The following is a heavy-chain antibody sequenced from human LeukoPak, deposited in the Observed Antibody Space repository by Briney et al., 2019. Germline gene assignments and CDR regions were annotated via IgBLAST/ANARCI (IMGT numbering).Heavy chain of an antibody. CDR2: ISGSGTI. V-gene: IGHV4-4*07. J-gene: IGHJ4*02. CDR3: ARVAAAGLYNFDY. D-gene: IGHD6-13*01. CDR1: GGSIHSY. Sequence: SSETLSLTCTVSGGSIHSYWSWIRQPAGKGSEWIGRISGSGTITYNPALQSRLTISIDTSKNQFSLKLMSVTAADTAVYYCARVAAAGLYNFDYWGQGTLVTVSS.